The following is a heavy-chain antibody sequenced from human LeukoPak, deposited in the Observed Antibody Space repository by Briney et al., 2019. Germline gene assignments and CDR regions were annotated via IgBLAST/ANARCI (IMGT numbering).Heavy chain of an antibody. Sequence: SETLSLTCAVYGGSFSGYYWSWIRQPPGKGLEWIGEITHSGSTNYNPSLKSRVTISVDTSKNQFSLKLSSVTAADTAVYYCATYDGYYSDYWGQGTLVTVSS. V-gene: IGHV4-34*01. CDR3: ATYDGYYSDY. J-gene: IGHJ4*02. CDR1: GGSFSGYY. CDR2: ITHSGST. D-gene: IGHD3-22*01.